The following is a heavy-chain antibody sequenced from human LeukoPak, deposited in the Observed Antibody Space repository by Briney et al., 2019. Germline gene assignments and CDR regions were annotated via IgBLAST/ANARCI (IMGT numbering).Heavy chain of an antibody. CDR3: ARVVPLGSGYFIYFDY. CDR2: INHSGST. D-gene: IGHD3-22*01. V-gene: IGHV4-34*01. J-gene: IGHJ4*02. Sequence: WVRQPPGKGLEWIGEINHSGSTNYNPSLKSRVTISVDTSKNQFSLKLSSVTAADTAVYYCARVVPLGSGYFIYFDYWGQGTLVTVSS.